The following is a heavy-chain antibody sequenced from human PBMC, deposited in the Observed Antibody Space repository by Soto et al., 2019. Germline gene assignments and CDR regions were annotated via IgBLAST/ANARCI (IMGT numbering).Heavy chain of an antibody. CDR2: IYYSGST. Sequence: SETLSLTCTVSGGSISSYYWSWIRQPPGKGLEWIGYIYYSGSTNYNPSLKSRVTISVDTSKNQFSLKLSSVTAADTAVYYCARDDGDKFDYWGQGTLVTVSS. CDR3: ARDDGDKFDY. J-gene: IGHJ4*02. V-gene: IGHV4-59*01. CDR1: GGSISSYY. D-gene: IGHD4-17*01.